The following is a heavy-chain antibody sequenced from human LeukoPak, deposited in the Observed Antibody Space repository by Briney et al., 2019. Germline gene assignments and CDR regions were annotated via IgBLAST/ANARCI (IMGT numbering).Heavy chain of an antibody. CDR3: ASHDFWSGYSY. CDR1: GGSISSYS. J-gene: IGHJ4*02. V-gene: IGHV4-59*01. CDR2: IYYSGST. D-gene: IGHD3-3*01. Sequence: PSETLSLTCTVSGGSISSYSWSWIRQPPGKGLEWIGYIYYSGSTNYNPSLKSRVTISVDMSKNQFSLKLSSVTAADTAVYYCASHDFWSGYSYWGQGTLVTVSS.